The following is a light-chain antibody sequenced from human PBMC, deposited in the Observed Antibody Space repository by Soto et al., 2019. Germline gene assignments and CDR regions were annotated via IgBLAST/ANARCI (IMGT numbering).Light chain of an antibody. CDR3: CSYTSSARRIV. Sequence: QSVLTQPASVSGSPGQSITISCTGTSSDVGGYKYVSWYEQHPGEAPKLILYDVSNRPSGVSNRFSGSKSGNTASLTISGLHAEDEAIYFCCSYTSSARRIVFGGGTKLTVL. V-gene: IGLV2-14*03. CDR2: DVS. CDR1: SSDVGGYKY. J-gene: IGLJ7*01.